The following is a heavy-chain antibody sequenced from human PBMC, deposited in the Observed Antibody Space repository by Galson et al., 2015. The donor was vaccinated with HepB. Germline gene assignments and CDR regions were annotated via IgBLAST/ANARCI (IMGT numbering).Heavy chain of an antibody. J-gene: IGHJ4*02. CDR2: IRYDGSVK. Sequence: LRLSCAASGFTFSNYGMHWVRQAPGKGLEWVAYIRYDGSVKYYGDSVKGRFAISGDNSENTLYLQMNSLRAEDTAVHYCARNTPSSGYHGLHYGGQGTLVTVSS. D-gene: IGHD5-12*01. CDR3: ARNTPSSGYHGLHY. V-gene: IGHV3-30*02. CDR1: GFTFSNYG.